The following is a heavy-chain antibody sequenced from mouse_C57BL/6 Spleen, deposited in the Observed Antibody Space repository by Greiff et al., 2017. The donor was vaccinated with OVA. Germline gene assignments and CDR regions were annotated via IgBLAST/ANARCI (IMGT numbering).Heavy chain of an antibody. CDR3: ERGGTGPWFAY. J-gene: IGHJ3*01. V-gene: IGHV1-61*01. CDR2: IYPSDSET. CDR1: GYTFTSYW. D-gene: IGHD4-1*01. Sequence: QVQLQQPGAELVRPGSSVKLSCKASGYTFTSYWMDWVKQRPGQGLEWIGNIYPSDSETHYNQKFKDKATLTVDKSSSTAYMQLSSLTSESSAVYYCERGGTGPWFAYWGQGTLVTVSA.